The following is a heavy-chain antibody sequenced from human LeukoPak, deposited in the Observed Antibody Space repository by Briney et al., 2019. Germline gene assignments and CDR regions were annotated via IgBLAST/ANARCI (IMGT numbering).Heavy chain of an antibody. J-gene: IGHJ4*02. D-gene: IGHD3-22*01. V-gene: IGHV3-53*01. CDR2: IYSGGIT. Sequence: GGSLRLSCAVSGLTFSNFKMNWVRQAPGKGLEWVSVIYSGGITYYADSVKGRFTISRDNSKNTLYLQMNSRRAEDTAVYYCARESADYYDSSAYYYVFDYWGQGTLVTVSS. CDR1: GLTFSNFK. CDR3: ARESADYYDSSAYYYVFDY.